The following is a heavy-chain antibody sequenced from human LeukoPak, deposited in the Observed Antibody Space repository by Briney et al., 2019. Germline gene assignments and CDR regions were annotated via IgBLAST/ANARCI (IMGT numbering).Heavy chain of an antibody. V-gene: IGHV3-23*01. J-gene: IGHJ4*02. CDR1: GFTFSSYA. Sequence: GESLKVSCAASGFTFSSYAMSWVRQAPGKGLGWVSAISGSGGSTYYADSVKGRITISRDNSKNTLYLQMNSLRAEDTAVYYCAKGRYGSGNSNYFDYWGQGTLVIVSS. CDR3: AKGRYGSGNSNYFDY. D-gene: IGHD3-10*01. CDR2: ISGSGGST.